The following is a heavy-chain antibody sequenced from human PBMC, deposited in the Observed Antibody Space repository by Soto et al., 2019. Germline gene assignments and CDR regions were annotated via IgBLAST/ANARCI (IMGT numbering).Heavy chain of an antibody. CDR1: GYTFTGYY. Sequence: GASVKVSCKASGYTFTGYYMHWVRQAPGQGLEWMGWINPNSGGTNYAQKFQGWVTMTRDTSISTAYMELSRLRSDDTAVYYCARRGSGSEVYGMDVWGRGTTVTVSS. J-gene: IGHJ6*02. CDR3: ARRGSGSEVYGMDV. D-gene: IGHD3-10*01. CDR2: INPNSGGT. V-gene: IGHV1-2*04.